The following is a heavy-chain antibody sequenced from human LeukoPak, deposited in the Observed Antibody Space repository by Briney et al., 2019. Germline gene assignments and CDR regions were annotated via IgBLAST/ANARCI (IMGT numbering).Heavy chain of an antibody. CDR1: GFTFSTYW. J-gene: IGHJ3*02. V-gene: IGHV3-74*01. CDR2: ISGDGSST. Sequence: PGGSLRLSCTASGFTFSTYWMHWVRQPPGKGLVWVSRISGDGSSTIYADSVKDRFTISRDNAKNTLFLQMNSLRAEDTAVYYCARVSGSRTFVIWGQGTMVTVSS. CDR3: ARVSGSRTFVI. D-gene: IGHD5-12*01.